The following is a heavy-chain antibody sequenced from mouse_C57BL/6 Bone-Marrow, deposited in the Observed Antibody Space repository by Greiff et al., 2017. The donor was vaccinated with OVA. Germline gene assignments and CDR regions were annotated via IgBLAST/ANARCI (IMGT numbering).Heavy chain of an antibody. J-gene: IGHJ3*01. CDR1: GYTFTSYW. CDR3: TRRGTYYSNPFAY. CDR2: IYPGNSDT. D-gene: IGHD2-5*01. Sequence: EVQLQQSGTVLARPGASVKMSCKTSGYTFTSYWMHWVKQRPGQGLEWIGAIYPGNSDTSYNQKFKGKAKLTAVTSASTAYMELSSLTNEDSAVYYCTRRGTYYSNPFAYWGQGTLVTVSA. V-gene: IGHV1-5*01.